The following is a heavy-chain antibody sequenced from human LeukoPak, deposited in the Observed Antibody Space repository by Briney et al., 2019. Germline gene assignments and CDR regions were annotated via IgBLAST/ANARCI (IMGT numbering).Heavy chain of an antibody. Sequence: GGSVRVSCKASGYTFPNYHMHWVRQAPGQGLEWVGLVKPKSGDSDFVQKFRGRVTVTTDVSPTTIHMELSNLRSDDTAVYYWARDRGVPGPGNALDIWGQGTMVTVSP. J-gene: IGHJ3*02. D-gene: IGHD2-8*01. CDR3: ARDRGVPGPGNALDI. CDR1: GYTFPNYH. V-gene: IGHV1-2*06. CDR2: VKPKSGDS.